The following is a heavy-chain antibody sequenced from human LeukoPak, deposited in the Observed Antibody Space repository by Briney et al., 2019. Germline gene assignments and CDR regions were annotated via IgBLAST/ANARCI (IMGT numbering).Heavy chain of an antibody. J-gene: IGHJ4*01. CDR2: INQDASEI. V-gene: IGHV3-7*01. Sequence: SGGSLRLSCAASGFTFSTYWMNWYRQAPGKGLEWVGNINQDASEINYVDSVSGRFTISRDNAKNSLHLQMNSLRAEDTAVYYCATDRDNSDWQKRFDSWGQGTLVTVSS. CDR1: GFTFSTYW. CDR3: ATDRDNSDWQKRFDS. D-gene: IGHD2-21*02.